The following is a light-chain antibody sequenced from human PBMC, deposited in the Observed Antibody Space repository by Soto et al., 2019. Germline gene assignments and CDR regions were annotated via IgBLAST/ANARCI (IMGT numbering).Light chain of an antibody. Sequence: IVLTQSPATLSLSPGERATLSCRASQSVGDYLGWYQQKPGQAPRLLIYDASQRATGVPARFSASGSGTDFTLTIRSLEPEDFAIYYCQQREDWPRAFGGGTKVEFK. CDR3: QQREDWPRA. CDR2: DAS. J-gene: IGKJ4*01. V-gene: IGKV3-11*01. CDR1: QSVGDY.